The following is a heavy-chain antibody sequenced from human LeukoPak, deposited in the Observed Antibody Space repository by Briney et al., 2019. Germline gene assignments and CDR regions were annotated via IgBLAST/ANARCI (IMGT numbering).Heavy chain of an antibody. CDR2: IGGSSSYI. Sequence: GGSLRLSCAASGFTFSTYTMNWVRQTPGKGLEWVSSIGGSSSYIYYADSVKGRFTISRDNAKNSLYLQMNSLRADDTAVYYCVRIPNSANFPNWFDPWGQGTLVTVSS. J-gene: IGHJ5*02. CDR3: VRIPNSANFPNWFDP. V-gene: IGHV3-21*01. D-gene: IGHD4/OR15-4a*01. CDR1: GFTFSTYT.